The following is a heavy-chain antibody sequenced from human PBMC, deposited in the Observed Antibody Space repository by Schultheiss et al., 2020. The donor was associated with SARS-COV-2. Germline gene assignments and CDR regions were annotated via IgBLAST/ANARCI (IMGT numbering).Heavy chain of an antibody. CDR2: IYYSGSA. CDR3: ARVSAATVNPRFDY. V-gene: IGHV4-31*03. D-gene: IGHD6-25*01. J-gene: IGHJ4*02. Sequence: SQTLSLTCTVSGGSVSSGSYYWSWIRQPPGKGLEWIGYIYYSGSAYYNPSLRSRVAMSVDTPKNQFSLSLSSVTAADTAVYYCARVSAATVNPRFDYWGRGTLVTVSS. CDR1: GGSVSSGSYY.